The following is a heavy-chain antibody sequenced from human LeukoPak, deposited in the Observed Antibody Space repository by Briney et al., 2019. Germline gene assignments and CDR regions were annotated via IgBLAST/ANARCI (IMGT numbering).Heavy chain of an antibody. J-gene: IGHJ4*02. CDR2: IYSGGST. D-gene: IGHD1-26*01. CDR3: ARAIVGATDYYFDY. CDR1: GFTVSSNY. Sequence: PGGSLRLSCAASGFTVSSNYMSWVRQAPGKGLEWVSVIYSGGSTYYADSVKGRFTISRDNSKNTLYLQMNSLRAEDTAVYYCARAIVGATDYYFDYWGQGTLVTVSS. V-gene: IGHV3-66*01.